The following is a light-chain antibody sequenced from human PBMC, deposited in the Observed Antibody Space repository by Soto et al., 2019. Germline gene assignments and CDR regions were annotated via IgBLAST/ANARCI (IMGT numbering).Light chain of an antibody. CDR3: CSYGGSTNL. J-gene: IGLJ2*01. V-gene: IGLV2-23*01. CDR2: EGT. CDR1: GSDVVTYNL. Sequence: QSALTQPASVSGSPGQSVTISCTGTGSDVVTYNLVSWYQHHPGKAPKLIIFEGTKRPSGVSNRFSGSKSDNSASLTISGLQSEDEADYYCCSYGGSTNLFGGGTKATVL.